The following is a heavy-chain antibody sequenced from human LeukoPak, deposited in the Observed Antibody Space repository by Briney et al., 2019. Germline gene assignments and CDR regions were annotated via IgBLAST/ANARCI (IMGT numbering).Heavy chain of an antibody. CDR3: ARLSSHYGDYKVDP. J-gene: IGHJ5*02. D-gene: IGHD4-17*01. CDR1: GHTFTNYD. V-gene: IGHV1-8*01. Sequence: ASVKVSCKASGHTFTNYDINWVRQATGQGLEWMGWMNPHSGNTGYAQKFQGRVTMTRNTSISTAYMELSSLRSEDTAVYYCARLSSHYGDYKVDPWGQGTLVTVSS. CDR2: MNPHSGNT.